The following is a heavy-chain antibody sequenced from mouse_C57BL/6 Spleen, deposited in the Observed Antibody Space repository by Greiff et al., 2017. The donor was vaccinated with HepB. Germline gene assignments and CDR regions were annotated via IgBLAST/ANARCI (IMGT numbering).Heavy chain of an antibody. CDR1: GYTFTDYE. D-gene: IGHD2-3*01. CDR3: TRGRWLLGNFDY. J-gene: IGHJ2*01. CDR2: IDPETGGT. V-gene: IGHV1-15*01. Sequence: QVQLQQSGAELVRPGASVTLSCKASGYTFTDYEMHWVKQTPVHGLEWIGAIDPETGGTAYNQKFKGKAILTADKSSSTAYMELRSLTSEDSAVYYCTRGRWLLGNFDYWGQGTTLTVSS.